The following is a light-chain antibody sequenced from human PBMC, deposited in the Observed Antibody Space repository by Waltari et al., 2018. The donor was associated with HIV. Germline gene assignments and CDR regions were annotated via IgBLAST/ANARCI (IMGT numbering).Light chain of an antibody. V-gene: IGKV4-1*01. CDR2: WAY. CDR3: QQCYSVPVT. J-gene: IGKJ3*01. Sequence: DIVMTQSPDSLAVSLGERATINCKSSQSLLRSSNNLNFLSWSQQNPGQPPKLLIYWAYTRESGVPDRFSGSGSGTDFTLTISSLQAEDVAVYYCQQCYSVPVTFGPVTKVDIK. CDR1: QSLLRSSNNLNF.